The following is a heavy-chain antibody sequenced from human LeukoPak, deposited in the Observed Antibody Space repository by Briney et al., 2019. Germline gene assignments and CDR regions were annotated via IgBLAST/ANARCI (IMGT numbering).Heavy chain of an antibody. CDR2: INHSGST. D-gene: IGHD3-22*01. CDR1: GGSFSGYY. CDR3: ARGWRGLDSSGYWYYFDY. J-gene: IGHJ4*02. V-gene: IGHV4-34*01. Sequence: PSETLSLTCAVYGGSFSGYYWSWIRQPPGKGLEWIGEINHSGSTNYNPSLKSRDTISVDTSKNQFSLKLSSVTAADTAVYYCARGWRGLDSSGYWYYFDYWGQGTLVTVSS.